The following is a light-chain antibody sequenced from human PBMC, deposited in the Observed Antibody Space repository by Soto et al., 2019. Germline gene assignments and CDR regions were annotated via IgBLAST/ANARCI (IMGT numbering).Light chain of an antibody. CDR1: QSVTSSY. Sequence: EIVLTQSPGTLSLSPGVRATLSCRASQSVTSSYLAWYRQKPGQAPRLLIYGASSRATGIPDRFSGSGSGTDFTLTISRLEPEDFAVYYCQQYGTSPLTFGPGTKVDIK. CDR2: GAS. J-gene: IGKJ3*01. V-gene: IGKV3-20*01. CDR3: QQYGTSPLT.